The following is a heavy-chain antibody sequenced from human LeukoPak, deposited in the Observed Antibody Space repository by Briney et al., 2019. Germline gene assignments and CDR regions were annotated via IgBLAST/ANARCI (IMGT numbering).Heavy chain of an antibody. CDR3: ARAGHSYGPLEFDY. V-gene: IGHV3-53*01. J-gene: IGHJ4*02. D-gene: IGHD5-18*01. CDR1: GFTVSSNY. CDR2: IYSGGST. Sequence: GGSLRLSCAASGFTVSSNYMSWVRQAPGKGLEWVSVIYSGGSTYYADSVKGRFTISRDNSKNTLYLQMNSLRAEDTAVYYCARAGHSYGPLEFDYWGQGTLVTVSS.